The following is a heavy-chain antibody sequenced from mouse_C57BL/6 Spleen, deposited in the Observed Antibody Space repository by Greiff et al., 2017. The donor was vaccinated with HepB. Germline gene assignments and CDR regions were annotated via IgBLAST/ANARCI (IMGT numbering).Heavy chain of an antibody. Sequence: VQLKESGAELVRPGASVTLSCKASGYTFTDYEMHWVKQTPVHGLEWIGAIDPETGGTAYNQKFKGKAILTADKSSSTAYMELRSLTSEDSAVYYCTRDDYDGYWYFDVWGTGTTVTVSS. J-gene: IGHJ1*03. CDR1: GYTFTDYE. CDR3: TRDDYDGYWYFDV. CDR2: IDPETGGT. V-gene: IGHV1-15*01. D-gene: IGHD2-4*01.